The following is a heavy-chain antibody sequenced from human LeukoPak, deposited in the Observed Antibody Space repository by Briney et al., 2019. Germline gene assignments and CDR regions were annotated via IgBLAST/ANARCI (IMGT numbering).Heavy chain of an antibody. CDR3: ARDRAGFFDD. J-gene: IGHJ4*02. V-gene: IGHV4-4*07. CDR1: GDTISGFS. CDR2: IYSSGST. D-gene: IGHD6-13*01. Sequence: PSETLSLTCTVSGDTISGFSWSWIRQPAGKGLEWIGRIYSSGSTNYSPPRRSRVTMSVDTKNQFSLKVNSVTAADTAVYYCARDRAGFFDDWGQGALVTVSS.